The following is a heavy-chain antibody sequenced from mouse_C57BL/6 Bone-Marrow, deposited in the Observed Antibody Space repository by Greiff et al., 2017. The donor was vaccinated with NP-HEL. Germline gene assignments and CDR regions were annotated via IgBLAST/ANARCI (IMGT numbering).Heavy chain of an antibody. CDR2: IDPSDSYT. CDR1: GYTFTSYW. J-gene: IGHJ2*01. V-gene: IGHV1-69*01. CDR3: ARSLRGTHFDY. Sequence: QVQLQQPGAELVMPGASVKLSCKASGYTFTSYWMHWVKQRPGQGLEWIGEIDPSDSYTNYNQKFKGKSTLTVDKSSSTAYMQLSSLTSEDSAVYYCARSLRGTHFDYWGQGTTLTVSS. D-gene: IGHD2-14*01.